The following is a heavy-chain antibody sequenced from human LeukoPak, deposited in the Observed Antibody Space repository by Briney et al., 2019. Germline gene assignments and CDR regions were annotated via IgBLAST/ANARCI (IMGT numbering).Heavy chain of an antibody. D-gene: IGHD3-16*02. Sequence: GGSLRLSCAASGFTFSSYGMRWVREAPGKGLDWVTFVKHDGNTKCYADSVNARFTISRDNSTNPLNLQMNSRRDDDTAVYYCTIERIMMTSVEVSVIGPGKPGQWGQETLVTVSS. V-gene: IGHV3-30*02. CDR3: TIERIMMTSVEVSVIGPGKPGQ. CDR2: VKHDGNTK. CDR1: GFTFSSYG. J-gene: IGHJ4*02.